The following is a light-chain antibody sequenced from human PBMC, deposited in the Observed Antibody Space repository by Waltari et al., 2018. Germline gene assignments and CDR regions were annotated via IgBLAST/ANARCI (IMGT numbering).Light chain of an antibody. Sequence: EIGLPQSPATLSLSPGDRAILSCRASQTVSTIALSWYQQKPGQAPRVLIYSTYNRATGIPDRFSGSGSGTDFTLTINRLAPEDFAIYYCQQYDGLVVTFGGGTKVEI. V-gene: IGKV3-20*01. CDR1: QTVSTIA. CDR3: QQYDGLVVT. J-gene: IGKJ4*01. CDR2: STY.